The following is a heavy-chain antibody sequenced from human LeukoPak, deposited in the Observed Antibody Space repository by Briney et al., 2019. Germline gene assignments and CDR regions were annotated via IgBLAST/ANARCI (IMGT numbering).Heavy chain of an antibody. V-gene: IGHV3-30*19. D-gene: IGHD3-9*01. J-gene: IGHJ4*02. CDR1: GFTFSSYG. CDR2: ISYDGSNK. CDR3: ARDKDGPYYDILTGYRNFDY. Sequence: PGGSLRLSCAASGFTFSSYGMHWVRQAPGKGLEWVAVISYDGSNKYYADSVKGRFTISRDNSKNTLYLQMNSLRAEDTAVYYCARDKDGPYYDILTGYRNFDYWGQGTLVTVSS.